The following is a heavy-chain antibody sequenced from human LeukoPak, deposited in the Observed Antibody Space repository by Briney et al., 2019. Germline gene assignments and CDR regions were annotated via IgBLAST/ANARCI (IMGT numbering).Heavy chain of an antibody. J-gene: IGHJ4*02. CDR2: VIPIFGTA. CDR3: ARGPWAGGGHY. Sequence: SVKVSCTASGGTFSSYAISWVRQAPGQGLEWMGGVIPIFGTANYAQKLQGRVTITADESTSTAYMELSSLRSEDTAVYYCARGPWAGGGHYWGQGTLVTVSS. D-gene: IGHD3-16*01. CDR1: GGTFSSYA. V-gene: IGHV1-69*13.